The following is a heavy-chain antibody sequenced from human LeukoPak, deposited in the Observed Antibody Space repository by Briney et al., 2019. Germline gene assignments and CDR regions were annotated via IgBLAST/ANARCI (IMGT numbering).Heavy chain of an antibody. Sequence: ASVKVSCKASGYTFMSYDINWVRQATGQGLEWMGWMNPNSGDTSYAQKFQGRVTMTRNTSISTAYLELSSLKSEDTAVYYCARVRGGALDIWGQGTMVTVSS. V-gene: IGHV1-8*01. CDR1: GYTFMSYD. CDR3: ARVRGGALDI. CDR2: MNPNSGDT. D-gene: IGHD3-16*01. J-gene: IGHJ3*02.